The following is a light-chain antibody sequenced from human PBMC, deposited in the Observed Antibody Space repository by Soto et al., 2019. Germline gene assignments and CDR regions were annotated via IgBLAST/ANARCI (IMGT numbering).Light chain of an antibody. CDR2: GAS. CDR3: QQYDNWIT. V-gene: IGKV3-15*01. Sequence: IVMTQSPSILSFAPWQIPTVACRASQSVGSNFAWYQQRPGQAPRLLIYGASTRATGIPARFSGSGSGTEFTLTISSLQSEDFAVYYCQQYDNWITFGRGTRLEI. J-gene: IGKJ5*01. CDR1: QSVGSN.